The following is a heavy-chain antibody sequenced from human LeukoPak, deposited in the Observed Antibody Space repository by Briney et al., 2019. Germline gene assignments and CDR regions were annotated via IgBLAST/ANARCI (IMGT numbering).Heavy chain of an antibody. J-gene: IGHJ4*02. CDR3: AREEHDKTLGY. Sequence: GGSLRLSCAASGFTFSSYGMHWVRQAPGKGLEWVAVIWYDGSNKYYADSVKGRFTISRDNSKNTLYLQMNSLRAEDTAVYYCAREEHDKTLGYWGQGTLVTVSS. D-gene: IGHD1/OR15-1a*01. CDR2: IWYDGSNK. CDR1: GFTFSSYG. V-gene: IGHV3-33*01.